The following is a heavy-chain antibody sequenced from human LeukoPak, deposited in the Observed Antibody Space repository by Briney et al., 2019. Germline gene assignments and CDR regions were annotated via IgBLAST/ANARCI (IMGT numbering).Heavy chain of an antibody. Sequence: GESLKISCKGSGYSFTSYWIGWVCQMPGKGLERMGIIYPGDSDTRYSPSFQGQVTISADKSISPACLQWSRLKASDTAMYYCATRLRWPYSGGFDIWGQGTMVTVSS. CDR3: ATRLRWPYSGGFDI. V-gene: IGHV5-51*01. CDR1: GYSFTSYW. D-gene: IGHD4-23*01. J-gene: IGHJ3*02. CDR2: IYPGDSDT.